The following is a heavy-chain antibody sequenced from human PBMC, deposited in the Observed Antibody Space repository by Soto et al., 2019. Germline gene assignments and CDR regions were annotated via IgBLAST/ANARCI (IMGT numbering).Heavy chain of an antibody. D-gene: IGHD3-22*01. Sequence: HPGGSLRLSCATSGFTLKNYAMSWVRRAPGKGLEWVSSVSGRNADTYYADSVKGRFTISRDNSGNTLFLQMNSLRADDTAVYYCARDRVESGYPEYFQHWGQGTLVTVSS. CDR2: VSGRNADT. V-gene: IGHV3-23*01. J-gene: IGHJ1*01. CDR1: GFTLKNYA. CDR3: ARDRVESGYPEYFQH.